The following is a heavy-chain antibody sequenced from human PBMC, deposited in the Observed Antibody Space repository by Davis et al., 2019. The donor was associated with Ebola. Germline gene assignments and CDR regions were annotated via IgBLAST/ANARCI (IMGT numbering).Heavy chain of an antibody. CDR2: IYYSGST. V-gene: IGHV4-34*01. CDR1: GGSFSGYY. CDR3: ARHDPYYDFWSGYSGMDV. J-gene: IGHJ6*02. D-gene: IGHD3-3*01. Sequence: SETLSLTCAVYGGSFSGYYWSWIRQPPGKGLEWIGSIYYSGSTYYNPSLKSRVTISVDTSKNQFSLKLSSVTAADTAVYYCARHDPYYDFWSGYSGMDVWGQGTTVTVSS.